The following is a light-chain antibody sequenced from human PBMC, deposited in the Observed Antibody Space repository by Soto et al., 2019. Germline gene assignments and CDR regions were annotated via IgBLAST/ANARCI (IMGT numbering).Light chain of an antibody. Sequence: EKVMTQSPAALSVSPGERATLSCRASQSVNSNLAWYQRKPGQAPRRLLYGASTRATGIPARFSGSASGTEFTLTISSLQSEDSAGYYCQQYNDWPLTFGGGTQVEIK. J-gene: IGKJ4*01. CDR1: QSVNSN. CDR3: QQYNDWPLT. V-gene: IGKV3-15*01. CDR2: GAS.